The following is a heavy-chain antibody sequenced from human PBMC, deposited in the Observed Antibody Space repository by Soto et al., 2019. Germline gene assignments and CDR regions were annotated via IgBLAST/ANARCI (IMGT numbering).Heavy chain of an antibody. Sequence: QVQLVQSGAEVKKPGASVNISCQASGFTFSDALINWVRQGPGQRLEWMGWLNPANGNTRYSESFQGRVTSSSLSSASTAYAVLSDLTSEDAAFYYCARARQSVGPRANDAFDLWGQGTMITVSS. V-gene: IGHV1-3*01. J-gene: IGHJ3*01. CDR2: LNPANGNT. CDR3: ARARQSVGPRANDAFDL. CDR1: GFTFSDAL.